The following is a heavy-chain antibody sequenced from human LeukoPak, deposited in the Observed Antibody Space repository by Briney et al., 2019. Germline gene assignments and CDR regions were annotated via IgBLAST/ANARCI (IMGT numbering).Heavy chain of an antibody. CDR2: IYTSGST. CDR1: GGSISSYY. V-gene: IGHV4-4*07. J-gene: IGHJ3*02. CDR3: AGSPWTVGAFDI. Sequence: PSETLSLTCTVSGGSISSYYWSWIRQPAGKGLEWIGRIYTSGSTNYNPSLKSRVTMSVDTSKSRFSLKLSSVTAADTAVYYCAGSPWTVGAFDIWGQGTMVTVSS. D-gene: IGHD1-1*01.